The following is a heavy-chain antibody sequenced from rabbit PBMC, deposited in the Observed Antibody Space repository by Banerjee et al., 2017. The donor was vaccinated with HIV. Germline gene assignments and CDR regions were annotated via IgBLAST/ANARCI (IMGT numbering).Heavy chain of an antibody. D-gene: IGHD4-1*01. CDR2: IYGGVVDST. V-gene: IGHV1S45*01. CDR3: ARDLTGVIGWNFGW. Sequence: QEQLVESGGGLVKPGASLTLTCKASGFSFSNKAVMCWVRQAPGKGLESVACIYGGVVDSTYYATWAKGRFTISKTSSTTVTLQVTSLTAADTATYFCARDLTGVIGWNFGWWGPGTLVTVS. CDR1: GFSFSNKAV. J-gene: IGHJ6*01.